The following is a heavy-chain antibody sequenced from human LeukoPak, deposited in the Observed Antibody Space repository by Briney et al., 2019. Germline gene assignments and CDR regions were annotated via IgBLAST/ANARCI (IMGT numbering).Heavy chain of an antibody. CDR3: ARHQIEENTVMANFDI. CDR2: ISHGGST. CDR1: GGSFSGY. D-gene: IGHD5-18*01. V-gene: IGHV4-34*01. Sequence: SETLSLTCAVSGGSFSGYWSWIRQPPGKGLEWIGQISHGGSTSQNPSLRGRLTISVDTSRNEFSLKLTSVTAADTAVYYCARHQIEENTVMANFDIWGQGALVTVSS. J-gene: IGHJ4*02.